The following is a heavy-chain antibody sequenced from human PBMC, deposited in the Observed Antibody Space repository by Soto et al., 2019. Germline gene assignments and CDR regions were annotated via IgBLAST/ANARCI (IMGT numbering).Heavy chain of an antibody. CDR3: AREDGCNLANYCDY. D-gene: IGHD6-19*01. Sequence: GSLRLSCAASGFTFSDYYMSWIRQAPGKGLAWVSYISSSGSTIKYADSVKGRYTISRDNAKNSLFLQMNSLRVEDTAVYYCAREDGCNLANYCDYWGLGTLVTVAS. CDR2: ISSSGSTI. CDR1: GFTFSDYY. V-gene: IGHV3-11*01. J-gene: IGHJ4*02.